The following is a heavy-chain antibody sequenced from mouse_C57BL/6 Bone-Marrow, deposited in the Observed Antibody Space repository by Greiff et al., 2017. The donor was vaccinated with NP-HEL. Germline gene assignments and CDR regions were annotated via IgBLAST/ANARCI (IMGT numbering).Heavy chain of an antibody. Sequence: QVQLKQSGAELVRPGTSVKVSCKASGYAFTNYLIEWVKQRPGQGLEWIGVINPGSGGTNYNEKFKGKATLTADKSSSTAYMQLSSLTSEDSAVYFWASRFITTVVATDWYFDVWGTGTTVTVSS. D-gene: IGHD1-1*01. V-gene: IGHV1-54*01. CDR3: ASRFITTVVATDWYFDV. CDR1: GYAFTNYL. CDR2: INPGSGGT. J-gene: IGHJ1*03.